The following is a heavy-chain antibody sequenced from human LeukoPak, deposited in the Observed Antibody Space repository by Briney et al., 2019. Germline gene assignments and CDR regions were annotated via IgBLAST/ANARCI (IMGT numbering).Heavy chain of an antibody. J-gene: IGHJ6*02. Sequence: ASVKVSCKASGYTFTSYGISWVRQAPGQGLEWMGWISAYNGNTNYAQKLQGRVTMTTDTSTSTAYMELRSLRSDDTAVYYCARGSSRWYDSSGYHDGMDVWGQGTTVTVSS. V-gene: IGHV1-18*01. CDR2: ISAYNGNT. CDR1: GYTFTSYG. D-gene: IGHD3-22*01. CDR3: ARGSSRWYDSSGYHDGMDV.